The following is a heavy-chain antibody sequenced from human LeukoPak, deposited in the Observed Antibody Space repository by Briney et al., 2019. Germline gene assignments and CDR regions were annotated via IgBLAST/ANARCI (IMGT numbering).Heavy chain of an antibody. V-gene: IGHV4-38-2*01. CDR1: GFTFSDYY. CDR3: ARVPLRYFDPGDFDI. D-gene: IGHD3-9*01. CDR2: IYYSGST. Sequence: PGGSLRLACAASGFTFSDYYMSWIRQAPGKWLEWVGSIYYSGSTYYNPSLKSRVTISVDTYKNQFSLKLSSVTAADTAVYYCARVPLRYFDPGDFDIWGQGTMVTVSS. J-gene: IGHJ3*02.